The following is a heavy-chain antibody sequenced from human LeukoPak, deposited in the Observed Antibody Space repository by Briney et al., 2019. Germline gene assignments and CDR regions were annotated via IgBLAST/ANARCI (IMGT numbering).Heavy chain of an antibody. Sequence: GGSLRLSCAASGFTFSSYGMHWVRQAPGKGLEWVAFIRHDGSNKYYADSVKGRFTISRDNSKNTLYLQMNSLRAEDTAVYYCAKSEDYRNNWFDPWGQGTLVTVSS. CDR3: AKSEDYRNNWFDP. D-gene: IGHD4-11*01. CDR2: IRHDGSNK. CDR1: GFTFSSYG. V-gene: IGHV3-30*02. J-gene: IGHJ5*02.